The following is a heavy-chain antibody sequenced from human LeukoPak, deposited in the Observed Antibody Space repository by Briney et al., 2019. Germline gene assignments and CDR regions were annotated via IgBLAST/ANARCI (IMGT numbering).Heavy chain of an antibody. CDR2: IIGSGGST. CDR3: AKGSSSGWHHFDY. J-gene: IGHJ4*02. Sequence: GGSLRLSCAASGFTFSSYAMSWVRQAPGKGLEWVSAIIGSGGSTYYADSVKGRFTISRDNSKNTLYLQMNSLRAEDTAVYYCAKGSSSGWHHFDYWGQGTLVTVSS. CDR1: GFTFSSYA. V-gene: IGHV3-23*01. D-gene: IGHD6-19*01.